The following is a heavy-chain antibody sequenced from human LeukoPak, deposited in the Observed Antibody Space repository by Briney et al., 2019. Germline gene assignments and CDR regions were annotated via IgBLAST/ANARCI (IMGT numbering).Heavy chain of an antibody. CDR2: INQDGSEK. D-gene: IGHD1-1*01. CDR3: AKVLGSGLQLERECGMDV. J-gene: IGHJ6*02. CDR1: GFTFSSYW. Sequence: AGGSLRLSCAASGFTFSSYWMSWVRQAPGKGLEWVANINQDGSEKYYVDSVKGRFTISRDNAKKSLYLQMNSLRAEDTALYYCAKVLGSGLQLERECGMDVWGQGTTVTVSS. V-gene: IGHV3-7*03.